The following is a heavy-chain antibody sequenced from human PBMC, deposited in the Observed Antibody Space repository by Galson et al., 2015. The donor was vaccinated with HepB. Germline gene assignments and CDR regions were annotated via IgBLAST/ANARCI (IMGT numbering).Heavy chain of an antibody. CDR1: GFTFSSYT. J-gene: IGHJ5*02. D-gene: IGHD3-3*01. CDR2: IWYDGSTE. Sequence: LRLSCAASGFTFSSYTMHWVRQAPGKGLEWVAVIWYDGSTEYYSDYVKGRFTVSRDNSNDTLYLQMNSLRAEDTAMYYCAREGNFWNGYYDPWGQGTLVTVSA. V-gene: IGHV3-33*01. CDR3: AREGNFWNGYYDP.